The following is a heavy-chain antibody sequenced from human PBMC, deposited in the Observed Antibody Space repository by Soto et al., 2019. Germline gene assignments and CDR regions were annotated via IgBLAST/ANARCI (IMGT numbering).Heavy chain of an antibody. Sequence: SETLSLTCAVYGGSFSGYYWSWIRQPPGKGLEWIGEINHSGSTNYNPSLKSRVTISVDTSKNQFSLKLSSVTAADTAVYYCARGPDSSSSEYYYYYYMDVWGKGTTVT. CDR1: GGSFSGYY. CDR3: ARGPDSSSSEYYYYYYMDV. J-gene: IGHJ6*03. V-gene: IGHV4-34*01. CDR2: INHSGST. D-gene: IGHD6-6*01.